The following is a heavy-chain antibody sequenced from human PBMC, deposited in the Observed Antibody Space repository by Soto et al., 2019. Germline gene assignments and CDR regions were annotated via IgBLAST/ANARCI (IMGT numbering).Heavy chain of an antibody. CDR3: AKDFKVSGSHYGTLNYYYGMDV. V-gene: IGHV3-30*18. D-gene: IGHD3-10*01. Sequence: PWWCLGLARAPAGIACSSQCTQWLRQAPGKGLEWVAVISYDGYLKYYVDAVKGRFTVARDNSKNTLFLEMNSLRVEDTAVYFCAKDFKVSGSHYGTLNYYYGMDVWGQGTTVTVSS. CDR1: GIACSSQC. CDR2: ISYDGYLK. J-gene: IGHJ6*02.